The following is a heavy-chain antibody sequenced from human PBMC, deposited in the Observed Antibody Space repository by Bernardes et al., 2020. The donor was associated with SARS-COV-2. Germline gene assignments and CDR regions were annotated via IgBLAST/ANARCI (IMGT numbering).Heavy chain of an antibody. J-gene: IGHJ4*02. CDR1: GYTFTNYD. CDR3: AREPPTVRGIIDYFDY. D-gene: IGHD3-10*01. CDR2: MNPNSGNT. Sequence: VKVSCKASGYTFTNYDINWVRQATGQGLEWMGWMNPNSGNTGYAQKFQGRVTMTRDTSISTAYMELSSLTSEDTAVYYCAREPPTVRGIIDYFDYWGQGILVTVSS. V-gene: IGHV1-8*01.